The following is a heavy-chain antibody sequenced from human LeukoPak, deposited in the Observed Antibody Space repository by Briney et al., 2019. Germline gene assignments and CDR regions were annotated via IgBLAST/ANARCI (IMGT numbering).Heavy chain of an antibody. Sequence: GGSLRLSCAASGFTFSTYAMSWVRQAPGKGLEWVSAISGSGGSTYYADSVKGRFTISRDNSKNTLYLQMNSLRAEDTAVYYCAKDRSGYDHFDYWGQGTLVTVSS. D-gene: IGHD5-12*01. CDR3: AKDRSGYDHFDY. J-gene: IGHJ4*02. V-gene: IGHV3-23*01. CDR2: ISGSGGST. CDR1: GFTFSTYA.